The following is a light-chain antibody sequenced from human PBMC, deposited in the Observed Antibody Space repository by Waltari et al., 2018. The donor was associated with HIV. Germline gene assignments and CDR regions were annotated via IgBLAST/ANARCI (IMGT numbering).Light chain of an antibody. CDR1: SSISGRNF. CDR3: AAWDDNLRGV. V-gene: IGLV1-47*01. J-gene: IGLJ2*01. Sequence: QSVLTQPPSASGTPGQRVTISCSGDSSISGRNFVNWYPQPPGTSPKLLIYRTYQRPSGVPDRFSGSKSGSSASLAISRLRSEDEAVYYCAAWDDNLRGVFGGGTKLTVL. CDR2: RTY.